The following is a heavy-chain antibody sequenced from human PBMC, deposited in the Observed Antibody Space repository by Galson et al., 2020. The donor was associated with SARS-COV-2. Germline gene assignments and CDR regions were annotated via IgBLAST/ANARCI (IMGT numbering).Heavy chain of an antibody. D-gene: IGHD1-26*01. CDR2: INPKSGAT. Sequence: KVSCMASGYTFTDYHLHWVRQAPGQGLEFMAWINPKSGATTYAQKFQGRVTMTRDTSISTAYMELYRLTSDDTAVYYCARGGDTGSQDYWGQGTLVTVSS. V-gene: IGHV1-2*02. CDR1: GYTFTDYH. J-gene: IGHJ4*02. CDR3: ARGGDTGSQDY.